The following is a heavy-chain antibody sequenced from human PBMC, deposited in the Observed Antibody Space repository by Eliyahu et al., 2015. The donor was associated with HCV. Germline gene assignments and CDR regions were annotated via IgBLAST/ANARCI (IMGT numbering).Heavy chain of an antibody. Sequence: EVQLVESGGGLVQPGRSLRLSCAASGFXFDXFAMHWVRQAPGKGLEWVSGIKWNSDDIGYADSVKGQFTISRDNAKNSLYLQMNSLRADDTALYYCAKAGAAAVLATFGIDVWGKGITVTVSS. CDR2: IKWNSDDI. CDR3: AKAGAAAVLATFGIDV. J-gene: IGHJ6*04. V-gene: IGHV3-9*01. CDR1: GFXFDXFA. D-gene: IGHD6-13*01.